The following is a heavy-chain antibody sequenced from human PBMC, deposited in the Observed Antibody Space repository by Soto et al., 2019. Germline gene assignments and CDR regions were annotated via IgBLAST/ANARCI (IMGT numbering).Heavy chain of an antibody. CDR2: IYYSGRT. CDR1: GGLLRKFF. D-gene: IGHD2-2*01. J-gene: IGHJ5*02. V-gene: IGHV4-59*08. CDR3: ARHEGGASAALTS. Sequence: QGQLQEAGPRLGKGFEAPFLPFTGSGGLLRKFFLSWVPPAPGEGLEWIGFIYYSGRTNYHPSLKSRVTISVDTSKNQFSVKLSSVTAADTAVYYCARHEGGASAALTSWGQGTLVTVSS.